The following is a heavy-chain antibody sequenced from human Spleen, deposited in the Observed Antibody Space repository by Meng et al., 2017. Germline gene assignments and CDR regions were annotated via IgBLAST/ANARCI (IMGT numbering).Heavy chain of an antibody. V-gene: IGHV3-23*01. J-gene: IGHJ4*02. CDR3: AKDRWYSRGGGGFDY. D-gene: IGHD6-19*01. CDR2: VSTSGSNT. Sequence: GGSLRLSCAASGFTFSNYAMKWVRQAPGKGLEWVSVVSTSGSNTYYADSVKGRFTISRDNSKNTLYLQMNSLRAEDTAIYYCAKDRWYSRGGGGFDYWGQGSLVTVSS. CDR1: GFTFSNYA.